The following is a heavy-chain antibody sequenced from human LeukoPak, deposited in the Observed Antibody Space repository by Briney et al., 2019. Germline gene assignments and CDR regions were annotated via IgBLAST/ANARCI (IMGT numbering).Heavy chain of an antibody. J-gene: IGHJ4*02. CDR3: ARKAVGGSVDY. Sequence: GGSLRLSCAASGFTFGSYAMSWVRQAPGKGLEWVSYISSSGSTIYYADSVKGRFTISRDNAKNTLYLQMNSLRAEDTAVYYCARKAVGGSVDYWGQGTLVTVSS. V-gene: IGHV3-48*04. CDR1: GFTFGSYA. CDR2: ISSSGSTI. D-gene: IGHD3-16*01.